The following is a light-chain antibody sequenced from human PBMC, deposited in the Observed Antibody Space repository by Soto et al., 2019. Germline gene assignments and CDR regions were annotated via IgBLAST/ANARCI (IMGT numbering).Light chain of an antibody. CDR3: QQPVA. CDR1: QSISSW. Sequence: DIQMTQSPSTLSASVGDRVTITCRASQSISSWLAWYQQKPGKAPKLLIYDASSLESGVPSRFSGSGSGTEFTLTISSLQPDDFATYYCQQPVAFGQVTTVEIK. V-gene: IGKV1-5*01. CDR2: DAS. J-gene: IGKJ1*01.